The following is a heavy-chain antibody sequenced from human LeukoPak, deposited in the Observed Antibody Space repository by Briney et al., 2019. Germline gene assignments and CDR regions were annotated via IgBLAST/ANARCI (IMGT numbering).Heavy chain of an antibody. Sequence: ASVKVSCKAPGGTFSSYAISWVRQAPGQGLEWMGWISAYNGNTNYAQKLQGRVTMTTDTSTSIAYMELRSLRSDDTAVYYCARDLGYDTHWAYWGQGTLVTVSS. J-gene: IGHJ4*02. CDR1: GGTFSSYA. CDR3: ARDLGYDTHWAY. D-gene: IGHD3-9*01. V-gene: IGHV1-18*01. CDR2: ISAYNGNT.